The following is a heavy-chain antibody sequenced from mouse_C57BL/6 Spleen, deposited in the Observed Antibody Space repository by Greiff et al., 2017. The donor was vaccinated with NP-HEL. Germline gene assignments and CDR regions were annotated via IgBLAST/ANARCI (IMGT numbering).Heavy chain of an antibody. Sequence: QVQLQQPGAELVKPGASVKLSCKASGYTFTSYWMQWVKQRPGQGLEWIGEIVPSDSYTNYNQKFKGKATLTVDTSSSTDYMQLSSLTSEDSAVYYCTRRGDYDEYFDVWGTGTTVTVSS. CDR2: IVPSDSYT. CDR3: TRRGDYDEYFDV. CDR1: GYTFTSYW. V-gene: IGHV1-50*01. D-gene: IGHD2-4*01. J-gene: IGHJ1*03.